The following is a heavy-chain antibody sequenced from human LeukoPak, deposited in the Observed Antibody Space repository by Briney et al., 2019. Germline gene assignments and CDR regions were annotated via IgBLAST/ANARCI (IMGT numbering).Heavy chain of an antibody. V-gene: IGHV1-8*01. CDR3: AREDVVLVDAVRYYYYGMDV. CDR2: MNPNSGNT. J-gene: IGHJ6*02. Sequence: ASVKVSFKASGYTFTSYDINWVRQATGQGLEWMGWMNPNSGNTGYAQKLQGRVTMTRDTSTSTVYMELSSLKSEDTAVYYCAREDVVLVDAVRYYYYGMDVWGQGTTVTVSS. D-gene: IGHD2-15*01. CDR1: GYTFTSYD.